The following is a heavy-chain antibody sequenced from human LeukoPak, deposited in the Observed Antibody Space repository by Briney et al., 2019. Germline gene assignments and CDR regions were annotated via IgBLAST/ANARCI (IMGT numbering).Heavy chain of an antibody. V-gene: IGHV1-18*01. CDR1: GYTFTTYG. CDR3: ARAPYAGERGRAFDY. J-gene: IGHJ4*02. D-gene: IGHD3-16*01. Sequence: ASVKVSCKASGYTFTTYGISWVRQAPGQGLEWMGWISAYNGNTNYAQKLQGRVTMTTDTSTSTAYMELRSLRSDDTAVYYCARAPYAGERGRAFDYWGQGTLVTVSS. CDR2: ISAYNGNT.